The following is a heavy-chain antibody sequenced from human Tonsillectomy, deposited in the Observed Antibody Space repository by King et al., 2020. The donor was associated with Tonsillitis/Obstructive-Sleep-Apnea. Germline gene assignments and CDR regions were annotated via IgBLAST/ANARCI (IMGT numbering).Heavy chain of an antibody. CDR1: GFTFDGYV. CDR2: ISWDSDSI. CDR3: AKDLNSGSYWGGYVDY. J-gene: IGHJ4*02. V-gene: IGHV3-9*01. D-gene: IGHD3-22*01. Sequence: EVQLVQSWGGLVQPGRSLRLSCAASGFTFDGYVMHWVRHAPGKGLEWVSGISWDSDSIGYADSVKGRFTISRDNAKNSLYLQMNSLRAEDTALYYCAKDLNSGSYWGGYVDYCGQGTLFTVSS.